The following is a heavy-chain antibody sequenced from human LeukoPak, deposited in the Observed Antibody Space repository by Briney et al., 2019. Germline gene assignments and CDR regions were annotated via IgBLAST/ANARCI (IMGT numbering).Heavy chain of an antibody. CDR3: ARGGVVVAAIDY. CDR1: GGSFSGYY. V-gene: IGHV4-34*01. D-gene: IGHD2-15*01. J-gene: IGHJ4*02. CDR2: INHSRST. Sequence: KPSETLSLTCAVYGGSFSGYYWSWIRQPPGKGLEWIGEINHSRSTNYNPSLKSRVTISVDTSKNQFSLKLSSVTAADTAVYYCARGGVVVAAIDYWGQGTLVTVSS.